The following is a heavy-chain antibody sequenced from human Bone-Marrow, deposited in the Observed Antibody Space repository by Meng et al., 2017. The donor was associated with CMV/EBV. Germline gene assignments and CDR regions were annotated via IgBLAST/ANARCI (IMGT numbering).Heavy chain of an antibody. V-gene: IGHV3-23*01. J-gene: IGHJ4*02. D-gene: IGHD3-3*01. Sequence: GESLKISCAASGFTFDNFAMSWVRQAPGKGLEWVSSISGSGGSTYYADSVKGRFTISRDDSKNTLYLQMNSLTAEDTALYYCAKLNGFTIFGVVLHFDSWGQGTLVTVSS. CDR3: AKLNGFTIFGVVLHFDS. CDR1: GFTFDNFA. CDR2: ISGSGGST.